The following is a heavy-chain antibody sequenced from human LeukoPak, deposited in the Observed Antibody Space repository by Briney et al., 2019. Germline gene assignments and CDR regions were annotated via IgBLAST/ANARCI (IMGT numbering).Heavy chain of an antibody. Sequence: GGSLRLSCAASGLTFSTYGMSWVRQAPGKGLEWVASIKQDGSEKYYVDSVKGRFTISRDNAKNSVYLQMTSLRAEDTAVYYCATPGSGIWCFDYWGQGTLLTVSS. CDR2: IKQDGSEK. D-gene: IGHD6-13*01. V-gene: IGHV3-7*01. J-gene: IGHJ4*02. CDR3: ATPGSGIWCFDY. CDR1: GLTFSTYG.